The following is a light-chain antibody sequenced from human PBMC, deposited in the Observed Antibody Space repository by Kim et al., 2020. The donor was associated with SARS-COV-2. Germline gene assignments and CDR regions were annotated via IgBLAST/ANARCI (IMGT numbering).Light chain of an antibody. CDR3: NSRDDSGNHYV. Sequence: ALGQTVSITCQGDTLRRYHASWYQQRPGQAPVLVIYGKDRRPSGIPDRFSGSSSGDTTSLTITGAQAEDEADFYCNSRDDSGNHYVFGPGTKVTVL. CDR2: GKD. J-gene: IGLJ1*01. CDR1: TLRRYH. V-gene: IGLV3-19*01.